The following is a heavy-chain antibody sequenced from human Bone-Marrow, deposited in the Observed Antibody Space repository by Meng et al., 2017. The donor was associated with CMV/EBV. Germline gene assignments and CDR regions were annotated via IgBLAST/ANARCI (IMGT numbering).Heavy chain of an antibody. J-gene: IGHJ3*02. CDR2: MNPNSGNT. CDR1: GYTFTSYD. CDR3: ARGETRFLEWLLSMGDAFDI. Sequence: ASVKVSCKASGYTFTSYDINWVRQATGQGLEWMGWMNPNSGNTGYAQKFQGRVTMTRNTSISTAYMELSSLRSEDTAVYYCARGETRFLEWLLSMGDAFDIWGQGTMVTVSS. D-gene: IGHD3-3*01. V-gene: IGHV1-8*01.